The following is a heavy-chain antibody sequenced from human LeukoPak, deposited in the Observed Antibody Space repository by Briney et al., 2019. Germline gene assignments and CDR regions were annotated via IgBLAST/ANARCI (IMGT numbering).Heavy chain of an antibody. Sequence: PGGSLRLSCAASGFTFSSYSMNWVRQAPGKGVEWFSSISSSSSYIYYADSVKGRFTISRDDAKNSLYLQMNSLRAEDTAVYYCARDDSYGDYPGFDYWGQGTLVTVSS. J-gene: IGHJ4*02. V-gene: IGHV3-21*01. D-gene: IGHD4-17*01. CDR3: ARDDSYGDYPGFDY. CDR1: GFTFSSYS. CDR2: ISSSSSYI.